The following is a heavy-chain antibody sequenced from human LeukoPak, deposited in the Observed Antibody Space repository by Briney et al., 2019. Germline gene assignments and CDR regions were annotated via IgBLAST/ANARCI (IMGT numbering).Heavy chain of an antibody. V-gene: IGHV3-9*01. CDR2: ISWNSGSI. CDR1: GFTFDDYA. CDR3: AKGVTFGGVIASFDY. Sequence: GGSLRLSCAASGFTFDDYAMHWVRQAPGKGLEWVSGISWNSGSIGYADSVKGRFTISRDNAKNSLYLQMNSLRAEDPALYYCAKGVTFGGVIASFDYWGQGTLVTVSS. D-gene: IGHD3-16*02. J-gene: IGHJ4*02.